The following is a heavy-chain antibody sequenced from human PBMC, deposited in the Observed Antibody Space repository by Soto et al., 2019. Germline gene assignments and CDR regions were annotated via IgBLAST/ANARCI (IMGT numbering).Heavy chain of an antibody. CDR3: ARDSGEGRGYYYYGMDV. CDR2: IIPIFGTA. CDR1: GGTFSSYA. Sequence: QVQLVQSGAEVKKPGSSVKVSCKASGGTFSSYAISWVRQAPGQGLEWMGGIIPIFGTANYAQKFQGRVTITADDSTSTAYMELSSLRSEDTAVYYCARDSGEGRGYYYYGMDVWGQGTTVTVSS. V-gene: IGHV1-69*12. J-gene: IGHJ6*02. D-gene: IGHD4-17*01.